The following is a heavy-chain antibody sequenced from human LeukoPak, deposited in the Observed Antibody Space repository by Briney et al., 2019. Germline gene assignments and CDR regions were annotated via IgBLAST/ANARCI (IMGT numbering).Heavy chain of an antibody. V-gene: IGHV3-21*01. D-gene: IGHD3-10*01. J-gene: IGHJ4*02. CDR3: ASLLWFGERTFDY. CDR2: ISSSSSYI. CDR1: GFTFSSYS. Sequence: GGSLRLSCAASGFTFSSYSMNWVRQAPGKGLEWVSSISSSSSYIYYADSVKGRFTISRDNAKNSLYLQMNSLRAEDTAVYYCASLLWFGERTFDYWGQGTLVTVSS.